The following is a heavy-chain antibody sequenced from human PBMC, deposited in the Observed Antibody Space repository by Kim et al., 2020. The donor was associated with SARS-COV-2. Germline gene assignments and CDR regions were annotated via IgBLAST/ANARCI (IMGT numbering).Heavy chain of an antibody. Sequence: ASVKISCKASGYTFTSYALHWVRQAPGQRLEWMGWINAGNGNTKYSQKFQGRVTITRDTSASTAYMELSSLRSEDTAVYYCARFQTGWSSPSVLYYGRDVWGQGTTVTVSS. J-gene: IGHJ6*02. CDR1: GYTFTSYA. V-gene: IGHV1-3*01. D-gene: IGHD3-3*01. CDR3: ARFQTGWSSPSVLYYGRDV. CDR2: INAGNGNT.